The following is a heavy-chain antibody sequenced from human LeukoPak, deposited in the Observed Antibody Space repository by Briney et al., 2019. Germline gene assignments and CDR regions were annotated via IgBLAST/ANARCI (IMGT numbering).Heavy chain of an antibody. D-gene: IGHD4-23*01. CDR1: GFIVSSHY. Sequence: GGSLRLSCVASGFIVSSHYMSWVRQPPGKGPEWVSVIYSSGSTYYADSVRGRVAISRDSSENTVYLQMNSLRTEDTAVYYCARDYGGAFRGWFDPWGQGTLVTVSS. J-gene: IGHJ5*02. CDR3: ARDYGGAFRGWFDP. CDR2: IYSSGST. V-gene: IGHV3-66*03.